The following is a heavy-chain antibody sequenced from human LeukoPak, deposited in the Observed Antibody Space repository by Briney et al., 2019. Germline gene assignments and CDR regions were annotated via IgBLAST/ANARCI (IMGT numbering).Heavy chain of an antibody. Sequence: ASVKVSCKASGYTFTGYYMHWVRQAPGQGLEWMGWINPNSVGTNYAQKFQGRVTMTRDTSISTAYMELSRLRLDDTAVYYCARRAGAYSHPYDYWGQGTLVTVSS. V-gene: IGHV1-2*02. J-gene: IGHJ4*02. CDR2: INPNSVGT. CDR1: GYTFTGYY. D-gene: IGHD4/OR15-4a*01. CDR3: ARRAGAYSHPYDY.